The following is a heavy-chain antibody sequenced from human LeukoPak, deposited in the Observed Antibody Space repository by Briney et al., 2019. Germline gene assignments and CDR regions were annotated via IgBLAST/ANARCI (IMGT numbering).Heavy chain of an antibody. V-gene: IGHV4-4*02. CDR2: IYYSGST. CDR3: ARARRLRGIVVVVAATAWDY. CDR1: GGSISSSNW. J-gene: IGHJ4*02. D-gene: IGHD2-15*01. Sequence: SETLSLTCAVSGGSISSSNWWSWVRQPPGKGLEWIGSIYYSGSTYYNPSLKSRVTISVDTSKNQFSLKLSSVTAADTAVYYCARARRLRGIVVVVAATAWDYWGQGTLVTVSS.